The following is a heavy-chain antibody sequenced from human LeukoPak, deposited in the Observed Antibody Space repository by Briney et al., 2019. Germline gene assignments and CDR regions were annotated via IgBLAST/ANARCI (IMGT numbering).Heavy chain of an antibody. CDR1: GDSVSSNSAA. CDR2: TYYRSKWYN. D-gene: IGHD3-22*01. V-gene: IGHV6-1*01. CDR3: ARLRYYDSSGYPSGYYYYGMDV. J-gene: IGHJ6*02. Sequence: SQTLSLTCAISGDSVSSNSAAWNWIRQSPSRGLEWLGRTYYRSKWYNDYAVSVKSRITINPDTSKNQFSLQLNSVTPEDTAVYYCARLRYYDSSGYPSGYYYYGMDVWGQGTTVTVSS.